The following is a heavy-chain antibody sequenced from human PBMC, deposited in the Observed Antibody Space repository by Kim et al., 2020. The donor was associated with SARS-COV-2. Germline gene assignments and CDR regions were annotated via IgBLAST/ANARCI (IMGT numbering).Heavy chain of an antibody. Sequence: GGSLRLSCAASGFTFSSYAMSWVRQAPGKGLEWVSAISGSGGSTYYADSVKGRFTISRDNSKNTLYLQMNSLRAEDTAVYYCAKEVRGRYLNYYYGVDVWGQGTTVTVSS. CDR1: GFTFSSYA. V-gene: IGHV3-23*01. CDR2: ISGSGGST. J-gene: IGHJ6*02. D-gene: IGHD1-20*01. CDR3: AKEVRGRYLNYYYGVDV.